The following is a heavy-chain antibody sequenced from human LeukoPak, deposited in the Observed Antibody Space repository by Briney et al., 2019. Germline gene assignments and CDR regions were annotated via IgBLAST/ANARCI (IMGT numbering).Heavy chain of an antibody. D-gene: IGHD3-9*01. V-gene: IGHV1-69*04. CDR1: GGTFSSYA. CDR2: IIPILGIA. J-gene: IGHJ4*02. CDR3: ASNLGGFLTGPRLGY. Sequence: ASVKVSCKASGGTFSSYAISWVRQAPGQGLEWMGRIIPILGIANYAQKFQGRVTITADKSTSTAYMELSSLRSEDTAVYYCASNLGGFLTGPRLGYWGQGTLVTVSS.